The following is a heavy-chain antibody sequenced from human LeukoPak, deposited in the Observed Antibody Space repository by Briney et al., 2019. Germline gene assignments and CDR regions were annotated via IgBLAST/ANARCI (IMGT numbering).Heavy chain of an antibody. J-gene: IGHJ4*02. CDR1: GGFISSGGYY. Sequence: SQTLPLTCTVSGGFISSGGYYWTWIRQPSGKGLECVGYIYYSGSTYYNPSLKSRISMSLDASKNQFSLNLSSVTAADTAVYYCARGPAGSYFHVPDYWGQGTLVTVSS. CDR3: ARGPAGSYFHVPDY. D-gene: IGHD3-10*01. V-gene: IGHV4-31*03. CDR2: IYYSGST.